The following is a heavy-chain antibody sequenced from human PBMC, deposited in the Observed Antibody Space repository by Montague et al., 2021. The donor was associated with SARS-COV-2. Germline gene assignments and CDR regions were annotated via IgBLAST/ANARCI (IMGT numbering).Heavy chain of an antibody. CDR2: VAHDGSVK. CDR1: GFTFSDYG. V-gene: IGHV3-30*18. CDR3: AKEGSAFSSSWFDC. D-gene: IGHD6-13*01. J-gene: IGHJ4*02. Sequence: SLRLSRAASGFTFSDYGMQWVRQSPDKGLEWVAVVAHDGSVKKYAESVKGRFTISRDNSQKTVSLQMNSLRVEDSGVYYCAKEGSAFSSSWFDCWGQGTRVTVS.